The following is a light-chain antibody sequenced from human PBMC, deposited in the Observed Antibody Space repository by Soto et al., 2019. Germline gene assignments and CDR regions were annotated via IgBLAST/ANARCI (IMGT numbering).Light chain of an antibody. CDR1: QGIRNA. Sequence: DIQMTQSPSSLSASVGDRVTITCRASQGIRNALGWYQKTPGKAPKRLIYVASNLQSGVPSRFSGSGSGTEFTLTISSLQPEDSATYYCLQHDTFPLTFGGGTRVEIK. V-gene: IGKV1-17*01. CDR3: LQHDTFPLT. J-gene: IGKJ4*01. CDR2: VAS.